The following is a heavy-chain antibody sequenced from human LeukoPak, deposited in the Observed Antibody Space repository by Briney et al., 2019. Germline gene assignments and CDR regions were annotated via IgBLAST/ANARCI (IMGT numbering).Heavy chain of an antibody. CDR2: ISSCSSTI. CDR1: GFTFSSYS. CDR3: ARDRGAYSGSYYDWFDP. D-gene: IGHD1-26*01. Sequence: GGSLRLSCAASGFTFSSYSMNWVRQAPGKGLEWVSYISSCSSTIYYADSVKGRFTISRDNSKNTLYLQMNSLRAEDTAVYYCARDRGAYSGSYYDWFDPWGQGTLVTVSS. J-gene: IGHJ5*02. V-gene: IGHV3-48*01.